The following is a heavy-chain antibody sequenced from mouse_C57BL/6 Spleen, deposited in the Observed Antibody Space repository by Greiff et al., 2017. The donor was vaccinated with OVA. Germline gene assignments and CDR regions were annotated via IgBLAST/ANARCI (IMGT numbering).Heavy chain of an antibody. V-gene: IGHV1-62-2*01. D-gene: IGHD2-4*01. J-gene: IGHJ2*01. CDR3: AKHEAPIYYDCDGGFEY. CDR1: GYTFTEYT. CDR2: LYPGSGSI. Sequence: QVQLQQSGAELVKPGASVKLSCKASGYTFTEYTIHWVKQRSGQGLEWIGWLYPGSGSIKYNEKFKDKATLTADKSSSTVYMELSRLTSEDSAVYFCAKHEAPIYYDCDGGFEYWGQGTTLTVSS.